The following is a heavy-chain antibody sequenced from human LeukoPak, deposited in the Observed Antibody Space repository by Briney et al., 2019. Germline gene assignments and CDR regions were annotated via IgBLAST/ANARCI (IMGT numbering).Heavy chain of an antibody. D-gene: IGHD3-10*01. CDR2: ISASGGST. V-gene: IGHV3-23*01. CDR3: ARSYYYGSGSSYVSFDY. Sequence: QPGGSLRLSCVASGFTFSRYVMTWVRQAPGKGLEWVSSISASGGSTYYADSVKGRFTIARDNSKNTLYLQMSSLRAADTAVYYCARSYYYGSGSSYVSFDYWGQGTLVTVSS. CDR1: GFTFSRYV. J-gene: IGHJ4*02.